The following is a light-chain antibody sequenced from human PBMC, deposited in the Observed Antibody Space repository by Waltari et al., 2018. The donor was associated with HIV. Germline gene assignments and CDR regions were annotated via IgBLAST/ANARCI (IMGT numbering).Light chain of an antibody. J-gene: IGLJ2*01. Sequence: QSALTQPRSVSGSPGQSVTISCRGSSTDIGDYNYVSWYQQHPGKVPKLVIFDVSKRPSGVPDRFSGSKSVNTASLTISGLQAEDEADYYCCSYAGTYTWVFGGGTRLTVL. CDR2: DVS. V-gene: IGLV2-11*01. CDR3: CSYAGTYTWV. CDR1: STDIGDYNY.